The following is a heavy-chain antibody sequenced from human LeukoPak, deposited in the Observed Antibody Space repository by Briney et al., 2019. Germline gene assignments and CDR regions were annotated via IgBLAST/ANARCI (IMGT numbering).Heavy chain of an antibody. CDR1: GYTFTGYY. Sequence: ASVKVSCKASGYTFTGYYMHWVRQAPGQGLEWMGRINPNSGGTNYAQKFQGRVTMTRDTSISTAYMELSRLRSDDTAVYYCARDVAAAGKVKYYYYYMDVWGKGTTVTVSS. CDR2: INPNSGGT. V-gene: IGHV1-2*06. CDR3: ARDVAAAGKVKYYYYYMDV. D-gene: IGHD6-13*01. J-gene: IGHJ6*03.